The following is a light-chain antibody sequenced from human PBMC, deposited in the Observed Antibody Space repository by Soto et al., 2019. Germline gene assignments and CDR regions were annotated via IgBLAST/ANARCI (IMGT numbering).Light chain of an antibody. CDR3: LQSYTTPRT. CDR2: AAS. Sequence: DIQMTQSPSSLSESVGDRVTITCRASQSITTYLNWYQQKPGQAPRLLISAASSLQSGVPSRFSGSGSGTDFPLPISSLQPDDCATYYCLQSYTTPRTFGQGTKVEIK. J-gene: IGKJ1*01. V-gene: IGKV1-39*01. CDR1: QSITTY.